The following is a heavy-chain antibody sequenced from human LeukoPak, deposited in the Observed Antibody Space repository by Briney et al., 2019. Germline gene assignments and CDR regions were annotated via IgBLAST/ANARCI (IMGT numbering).Heavy chain of an antibody. Sequence: GGSLRLSCAASGFTFDDYGMSWVRQAPGKGLEWVSGINWNGGSTGYADSVKGRFTISRDNSKNTLYLQMNSLRSEDTAVYYCARGGRGAGRFDCWGEGRLVTVSS. D-gene: IGHD1-1*01. CDR1: GFTFDDYG. J-gene: IGHJ4*02. V-gene: IGHV3-20*04. CDR3: ARGGRGAGRFDC. CDR2: INWNGGST.